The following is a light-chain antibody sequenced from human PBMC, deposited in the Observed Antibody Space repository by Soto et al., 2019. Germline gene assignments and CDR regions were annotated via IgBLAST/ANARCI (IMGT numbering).Light chain of an antibody. Sequence: EIVLTQSPATLSLSPGERATLSCRASQSVNNFLAWYRQKPGQAPRLLNYDASNRATGIPARFSGSGSGTDFTLTISRLAPEDSALYYCQQRSNSPVTFGQGTRLEIK. CDR3: QQRSNSPVT. CDR2: DAS. J-gene: IGKJ5*01. CDR1: QSVNNF. V-gene: IGKV3-11*01.